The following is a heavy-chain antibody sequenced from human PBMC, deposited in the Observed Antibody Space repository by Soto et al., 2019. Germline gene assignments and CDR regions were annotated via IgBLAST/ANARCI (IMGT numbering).Heavy chain of an antibody. J-gene: IGHJ5*02. CDR3: AREVMTSVTRGWFDP. Sequence: QVQLQESGPGLVRPSQTLSLTCTVSGGSLNSGGYFWSWIRQVPGKGLEWIGYVYSGDIAYYNPSLQSRVTISLETSKKQFSLTLTSVIAADTAIYFCAREVMTSVTRGWFDPWGQGTLVTVSS. CDR1: GGSLNSGGYF. D-gene: IGHD4-17*01. CDR2: VYSGDIA. V-gene: IGHV4-31*03.